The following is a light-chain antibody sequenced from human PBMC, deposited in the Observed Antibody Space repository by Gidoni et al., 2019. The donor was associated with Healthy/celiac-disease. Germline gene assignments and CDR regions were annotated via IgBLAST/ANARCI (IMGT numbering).Light chain of an antibody. CDR2: WAS. CDR3: QQYYSTPPT. CDR1: QSVLYSSNNKNY. J-gene: IGKJ3*01. V-gene: IGKV4-1*01. Sequence: DIVMTQSPASLAVSLGERATINCKSSQSVLYSSNNKNYLAWYQQKPGQPPKLLIYWASTRESGVPDRVSGSGSGTDFTLTISSLQAEDVAVYYCQQYYSTPPTFGPGTKVDIK.